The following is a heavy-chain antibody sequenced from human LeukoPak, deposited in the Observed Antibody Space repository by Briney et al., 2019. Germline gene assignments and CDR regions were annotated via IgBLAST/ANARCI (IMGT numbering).Heavy chain of an antibody. Sequence: GGSLRLSCSASGFTFYNYAMHWVRQAPGKGLEWVSYISSSSSTIYYADSVKGRFTISRDNAKNSLYLQMNSLRAEDTAVYYCARGSLIAARRSWFDPWGQGTLVTVSS. CDR2: ISSSSSTI. CDR3: ARGSLIAARRSWFDP. D-gene: IGHD6-6*01. J-gene: IGHJ5*02. CDR1: GFTFYNYA. V-gene: IGHV3-48*01.